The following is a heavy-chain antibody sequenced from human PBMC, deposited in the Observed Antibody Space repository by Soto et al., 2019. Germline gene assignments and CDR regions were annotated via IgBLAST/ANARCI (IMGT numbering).Heavy chain of an antibody. Sequence: PSETLSLTCTVSGGSIRSHYWSWIRQSPGKGPEWIGYIFYSGSTNCSPSLKSRVTISVDTSKNQFSLRLSSVTAADTAVYYCATRREGSSGWHAFDIWGQGTIVTVSS. V-gene: IGHV4-59*08. D-gene: IGHD6-19*01. CDR3: ATRREGSSGWHAFDI. J-gene: IGHJ3*02. CDR1: GGSIRSHY. CDR2: IFYSGST.